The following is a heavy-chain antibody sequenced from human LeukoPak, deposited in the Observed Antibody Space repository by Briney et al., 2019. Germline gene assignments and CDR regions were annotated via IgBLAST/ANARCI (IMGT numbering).Heavy chain of an antibody. D-gene: IGHD2-2*02. J-gene: IGHJ4*02. CDR3: ARGNCSSTSCYIDYFDY. CDR1: GGSISSSSYY. CDR2: IYYGGST. Sequence: PSETLSLTCTVSGGSISSSSYYWGWIRQPPGKGLEWIGSIYYGGSTYYNPSLKSRVTISVDTSKNQFSLKLSSVTAADTAVYYCARGNCSSTSCYIDYFDYWGQGTLVTVSS. V-gene: IGHV4-39*01.